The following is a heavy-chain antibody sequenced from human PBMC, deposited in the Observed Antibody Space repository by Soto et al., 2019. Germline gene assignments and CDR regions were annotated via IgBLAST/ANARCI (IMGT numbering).Heavy chain of an antibody. Sequence: EVQLLDSGGGLVQPGGSLRLSCAASGFSFSDFAMCWVRQAPGKGLEWVSSITDTGGDTKYADSVRGRFTMSRDNSKKTLYLQMNSLRVEDSALYYCARGSTDSYPGSRIFDFWGRGTLVTVSS. CDR1: GFSFSDFA. V-gene: IGHV3-23*01. D-gene: IGHD3-10*01. CDR2: ITDTGGDT. CDR3: ARGSTDSYPGSRIFDF. J-gene: IGHJ4*02.